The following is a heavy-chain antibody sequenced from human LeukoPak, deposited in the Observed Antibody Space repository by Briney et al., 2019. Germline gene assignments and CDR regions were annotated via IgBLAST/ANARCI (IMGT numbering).Heavy chain of an antibody. D-gene: IGHD4-11*01. CDR1: GGSISSGGYY. CDR2: IYYSGNT. CDR3: ARGQDDYSSFYTWFDP. J-gene: IGHJ5*02. V-gene: IGHV4-31*03. Sequence: PPETLSLTCTVSGGSISSGGYYWSWIRQHPGKGLEWIGYIYYSGNTYYSPSLKSRVTISIDTSKNQFSLKLSSVTAADTAVYYCARGQDDYSSFYTWFDPWGQGTLVTVSS.